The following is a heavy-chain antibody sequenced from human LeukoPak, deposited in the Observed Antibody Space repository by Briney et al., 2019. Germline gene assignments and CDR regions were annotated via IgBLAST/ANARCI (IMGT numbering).Heavy chain of an antibody. CDR1: GGSIRSYC. CDR2: IYTSGST. Sequence: SETLSVTCTVSGGSIRSYCWSWFRQPPRKGLEWIGYIYTSGSTSYNPSLKSRVTISVDTSKNQFSLKLSSVTAADTAVYYCARQWELVWFDPWGQGTLVTVSS. CDR3: ARQWELVWFDP. V-gene: IGHV4-4*09. J-gene: IGHJ5*02. D-gene: IGHD1-26*01.